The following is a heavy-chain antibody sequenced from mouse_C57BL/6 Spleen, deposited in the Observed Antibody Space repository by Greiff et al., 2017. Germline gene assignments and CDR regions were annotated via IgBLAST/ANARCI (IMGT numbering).Heavy chain of an antibody. D-gene: IGHD6-1*01. CDR3: ARSQLFDFEG. CDR1: GYAFSSSW. J-gene: IGHJ2*01. CDR2: IYPGDGDT. Sequence: QVQLQQSGAELVKPGASVKFSCKASGYAFSSSWMNWVKQRPGQGLEWIGRIYPGDGDTNYNEKFKGKATLTVDKSSSTAYMQLSSLTSEDSAVYYCARSQLFDFEGGGQGTTLTVAT. V-gene: IGHV1-82*01.